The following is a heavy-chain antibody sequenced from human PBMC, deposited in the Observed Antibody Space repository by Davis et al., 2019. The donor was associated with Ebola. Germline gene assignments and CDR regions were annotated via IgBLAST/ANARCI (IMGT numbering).Heavy chain of an antibody. CDR2: ISVRSIT. CDR1: GFIFSSYA. Sequence: PGGSLRLSCAASGFIFSSYATSWFRQAPGKGLEWVSSISVRSITYHADSVKGRFTISRDNSKNTLYLQMNSLRAEDTAVYYCAKVHPPTTVTTGWFDPWGQGTLVTVSS. D-gene: IGHD4-17*01. V-gene: IGHV3-23*01. CDR3: AKVHPPTTVTTGWFDP. J-gene: IGHJ5*02.